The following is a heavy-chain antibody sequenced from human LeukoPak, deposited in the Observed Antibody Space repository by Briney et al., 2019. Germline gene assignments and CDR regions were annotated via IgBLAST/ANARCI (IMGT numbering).Heavy chain of an antibody. V-gene: IGHV4-34*01. CDR2: INHSGST. D-gene: IGHD3-22*01. Sequence: EPSETLSLTCAVYGGSFSGYYWSWIRQPPGKGLEWIGEINHSGSTNYNPSLKSRVTISVDTSKNQFSLKLSSVTAEDTAVYYCASTGDSSGYRFDYWGQGTLVTVSS. J-gene: IGHJ4*02. CDR3: ASTGDSSGYRFDY. CDR1: GGSFSGYY.